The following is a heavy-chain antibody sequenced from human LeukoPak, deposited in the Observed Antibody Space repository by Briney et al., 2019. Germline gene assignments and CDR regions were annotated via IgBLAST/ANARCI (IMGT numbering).Heavy chain of an antibody. D-gene: IGHD5-12*01. CDR1: GYSFSDYW. V-gene: IGHV5-51*01. J-gene: IGHJ4*02. Sequence: GESLKISCKASGYSFSDYWIAWVRHMTGKGLEWMGIISPADSDTRYSPSFQGQVTISADKSISTAYLQWSSLKASDTAMYYCARGYSGYVSGFDYWGQGTPVTVSS. CDR3: ARGYSGYVSGFDY. CDR2: ISPADSDT.